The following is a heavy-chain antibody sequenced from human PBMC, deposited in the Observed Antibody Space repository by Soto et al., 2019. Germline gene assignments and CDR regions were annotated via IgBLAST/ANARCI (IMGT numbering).Heavy chain of an antibody. V-gene: IGHV4-34*01. Sequence: ASETISLPCAVYGGSFGDYYWSWIRQHQGKGLEWIGESNHSGSTNYNPSLKSRVTISVDTSKNQFSLKLSSVTAADTAVYYCARRRHVRMVYAQPLLDYWVQGTLVIVSS. J-gene: IGHJ4*02. CDR2: SNHSGST. CDR3: ARRRHVRMVYAQPLLDY. CDR1: GGSFGDYY. D-gene: IGHD2-8*01.